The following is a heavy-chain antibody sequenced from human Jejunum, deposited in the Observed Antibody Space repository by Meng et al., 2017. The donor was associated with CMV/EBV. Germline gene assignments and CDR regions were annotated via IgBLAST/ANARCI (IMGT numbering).Heavy chain of an antibody. J-gene: IGHJ4*02. CDR2: IYYSGTT. D-gene: IGHD3-3*01. V-gene: IGHV4-39*07. CDR3: ARVFHYDFWSGYLTQYYFDY. Sequence: SYYWGWIRQPPGKGLEWIGSIYYSGTTNYNPSLKSRVTISADTSKNQVSLKLSSVTAADTAVYYCARVFHYDFWSGYLTQYYFDYWGQGTLVTVSS. CDR1: SYY.